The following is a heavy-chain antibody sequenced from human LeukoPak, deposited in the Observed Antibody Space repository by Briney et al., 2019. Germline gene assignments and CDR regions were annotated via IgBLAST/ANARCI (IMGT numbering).Heavy chain of an antibody. Sequence: ASVKVSCKASGYTFTNYGITWVRQAPGQGLEWMGWISPYTGNTNSAQKLQGRVIMTTDTSTSTAYMELRSLRSDDTAVYYCAREPSLDIAVAGTGYYYGMDVWGQGTTVTVSS. CDR3: AREPSLDIAVAGTGYYYGMDV. D-gene: IGHD6-19*01. J-gene: IGHJ6*02. CDR1: GYTFTNYG. V-gene: IGHV1-18*01. CDR2: ISPYTGNT.